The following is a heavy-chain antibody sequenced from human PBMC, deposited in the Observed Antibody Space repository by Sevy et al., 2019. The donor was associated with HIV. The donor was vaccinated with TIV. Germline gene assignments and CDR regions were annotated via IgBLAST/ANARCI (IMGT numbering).Heavy chain of an antibody. D-gene: IGHD1-26*01. Sequence: GGSLRLSCAASGFTFSSFNMNWVRQAPGKGLEWVSSISGLSNYIYYAESLKGRFIISGDNAKNTLYLQMNSLRADDTAVYYCARGPPDGSYDYFDYWGQGTLVTVSS. CDR2: ISGLSNYI. V-gene: IGHV3-21*06. CDR1: GFTFSSFN. CDR3: ARGPPDGSYDYFDY. J-gene: IGHJ4*02.